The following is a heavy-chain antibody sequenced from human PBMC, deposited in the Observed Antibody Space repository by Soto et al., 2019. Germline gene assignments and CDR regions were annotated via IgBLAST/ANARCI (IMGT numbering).Heavy chain of an antibody. CDR1: RYTFTSYY. D-gene: IGHD2-2*01. CDR3: VRESTPTRWFDP. V-gene: IGHV1-46*03. Sequence: GASVKVSCKASRYTFTSYYIHWVRQAPGQGLEWMGVINPSGGSTSYAQNFQGRVTMTRDTSTSTVYMELSSLRSEDAAVYYCVRESTPTRWFDPWGQGTLVTVSS. CDR2: INPSGGST. J-gene: IGHJ5*02.